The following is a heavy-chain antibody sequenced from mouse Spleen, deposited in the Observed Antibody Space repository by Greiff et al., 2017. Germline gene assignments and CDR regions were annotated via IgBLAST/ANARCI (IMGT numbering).Heavy chain of an antibody. V-gene: IGHV1S29*02. J-gene: IGHJ4*01. CDR2: IYPYNGGT. D-gene: IGHD1-2*01. CDR1: GYTFTDYN. CDR3: ARKDYGLHAMDY. Sequence: EVKVVESGPELVKPGASVKISCKASGYTFTDYNMHWVKQSHGKSLEWIGYIYPYNGGTGYNQKFKSKATLTVDNSSSTAYMELRSLTSEDSAVYYCARKDYGLHAMDYWGQGTSVTVSS.